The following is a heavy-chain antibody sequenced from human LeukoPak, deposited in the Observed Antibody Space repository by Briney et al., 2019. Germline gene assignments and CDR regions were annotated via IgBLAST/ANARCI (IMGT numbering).Heavy chain of an antibody. Sequence: SETLSLTSTVSGGSISSYYWSWIRQPAGKGLEWIGRIYTSGSTNYNPSLESRVTMSVDTSKNQFSLKLSSVTAADTAVYYCARVRNSGRYFDYWGQGTLVTVSS. CDR1: GGSISSYY. CDR3: ARVRNSGRYFDY. J-gene: IGHJ4*02. CDR2: IYTSGST. D-gene: IGHD1-26*01. V-gene: IGHV4-4*07.